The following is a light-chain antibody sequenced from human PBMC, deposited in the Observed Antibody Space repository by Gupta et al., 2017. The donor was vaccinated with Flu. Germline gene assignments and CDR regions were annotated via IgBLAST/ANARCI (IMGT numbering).Light chain of an antibody. CDR3: LLQYGGVWV. CDR2: SKT. V-gene: IGLV7-43*01. J-gene: IGLJ3*02. Sequence: GTVTLTCASSTGEGTSGYYPNGVQQKPGQSPRELIYSKTNKPSGTPARFAGSRRGGKAALTLAGGQPEDEAEYYCLLQYGGVWVFGGGTKLTVL. CDR1: TGEGTSGYY.